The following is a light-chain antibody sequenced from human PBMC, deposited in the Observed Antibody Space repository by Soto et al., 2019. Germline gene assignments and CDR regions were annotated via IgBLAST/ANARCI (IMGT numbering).Light chain of an antibody. CDR3: QQSYSAPWT. Sequence: DIQMTQSPSSLSASVGDRATITCRASQSISSYLNWYQQKPGKAPKLLIYAASSLQSGVPSRFSGSGSGTDFTLTISSLQPEDYATYHCQQSYSAPWTFGQGTKVEIK. V-gene: IGKV1-39*01. CDR2: AAS. J-gene: IGKJ1*01. CDR1: QSISSY.